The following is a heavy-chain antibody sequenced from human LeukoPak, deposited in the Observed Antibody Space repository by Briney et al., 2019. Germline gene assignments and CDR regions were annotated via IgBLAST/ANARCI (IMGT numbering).Heavy chain of an antibody. J-gene: IGHJ4*02. CDR3: ARPGYSYGLDY. D-gene: IGHD5-18*01. CDR1: GYSFTSYW. V-gene: IGHV5-51*01. CDR2: IYPGDSDT. Sequence: GESLKISFKGSGYSFTSYWIGWVRQMPGKGLEWIVIIYPGDSDTRYSPSFQGQVTISADKSISTAYLQWSSLKASDTAMYYCARPGYSYGLDYWGQGTLVTVSS.